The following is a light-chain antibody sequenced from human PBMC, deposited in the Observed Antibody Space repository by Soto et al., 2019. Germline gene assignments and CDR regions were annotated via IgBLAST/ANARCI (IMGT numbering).Light chain of an antibody. CDR3: QSYDSSLSGSV. CDR2: GNS. Sequence: QSVLTQPPSVSGAPGQRVTISCTESSSNIGAGYDVHWYQQLPGTAPKLLIYGNSNRPSGVPDRFSGSKSGTPASLAITGLQAEDEADYYCQSYDSSLSGSVFGTGTKVTV. J-gene: IGLJ1*01. V-gene: IGLV1-40*01. CDR1: SSNIGAGYD.